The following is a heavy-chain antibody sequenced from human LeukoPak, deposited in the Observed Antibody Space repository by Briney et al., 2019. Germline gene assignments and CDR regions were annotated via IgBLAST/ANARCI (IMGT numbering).Heavy chain of an antibody. CDR1: GYSFTSYW. Sequence: GESLKISCKGSGYSFTSYWIGWARQMPGKGLEWMGIIYPGDSDTRYSPSFQGQVTISADKSISTAYLQWSSLKASDTAMYYCARRTDRSFWYLDYWGQGTLVTVSS. V-gene: IGHV5-51*01. CDR2: IYPGDSDT. J-gene: IGHJ4*02. CDR3: ARRTDRSFWYLDY.